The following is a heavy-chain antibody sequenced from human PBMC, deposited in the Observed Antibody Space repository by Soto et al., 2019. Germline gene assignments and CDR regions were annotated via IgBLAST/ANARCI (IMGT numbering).Heavy chain of an antibody. V-gene: IGHV4-30-4*02. CDR2: IYYTGTT. J-gene: IGHJ4*02. CDR1: GGSIRTGEYY. CDR3: VAMQRWDPTEDS. Sequence: SETLSLTCTVSGGSIRTGEYYWTWIRQPPGKGLEWVGHIYYTGTTYYDPSLKSRVTLSLDTSKNQFSLQLRSVTAADTAVYFCVAMQRWDPTEDSWGQGTRVTVSS. D-gene: IGHD1-26*01.